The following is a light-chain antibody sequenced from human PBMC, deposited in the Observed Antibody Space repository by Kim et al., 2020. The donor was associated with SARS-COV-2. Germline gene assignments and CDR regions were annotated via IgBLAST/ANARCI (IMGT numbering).Light chain of an antibody. J-gene: IGLJ2*01. CDR2: GKN. CDR3: NSRDSNDNVV. V-gene: IGLV3-19*01. Sequence: VALGKTVRITCQGGSLRSYYETWYQQKPGQAPILVIYGKNNRPSGIPDRFSGSSSGNTASLTITGTQAGDEADYYCNSRDSNDNVVFGGGTQLTVL. CDR1: SLRSYY.